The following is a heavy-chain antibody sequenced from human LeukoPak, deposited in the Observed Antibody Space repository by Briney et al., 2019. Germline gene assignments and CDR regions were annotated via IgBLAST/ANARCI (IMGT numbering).Heavy chain of an antibody. D-gene: IGHD5-18*01. V-gene: IGHV3-11*04. Sequence: PGGSLRLSCEASGFTFSDPYMSWIRQAPGKGLECLSYISGSGTDINYADSVRGRFTISKDNAKNLLYLQMNDLRVEDTAVYYCARTARHLDYWGQGTLVTVCS. J-gene: IGHJ4*02. CDR2: ISGSGTDI. CDR1: GFTFSDPY. CDR3: ARTARHLDY.